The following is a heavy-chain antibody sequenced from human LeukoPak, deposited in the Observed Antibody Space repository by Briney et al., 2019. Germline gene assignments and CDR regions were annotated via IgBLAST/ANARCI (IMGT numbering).Heavy chain of an antibody. D-gene: IGHD3-3*01. CDR2: IYHSGST. V-gene: IGHV4-4*07. J-gene: IGHJ4*02. CDR1: GGSISSYY. Sequence: PSETLSLTCTVSGGSISSYYWSWIRQPAGKGLEWIGSIYHSGSTYYNPSLKSRVTISVDTSKNQFSLKLSSVTAADTAVYYCARVYDFWSGYHDYWGQGTLVTVSS. CDR3: ARVYDFWSGYHDY.